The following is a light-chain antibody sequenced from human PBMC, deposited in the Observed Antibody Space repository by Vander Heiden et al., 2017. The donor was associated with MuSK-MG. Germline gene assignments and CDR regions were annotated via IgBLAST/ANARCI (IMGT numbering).Light chain of an antibody. Sequence: IQMTQSPSSLSASVGDRVTLTCRASQSISSYLNWYQQKPWKAPKLLIYAASSLQSGVPSRFSGSGSGTDFTLTISRLQPEDFATYYCQQSYSTPSTFGQGTKVEIK. J-gene: IGKJ1*01. CDR3: QQSYSTPST. V-gene: IGKV1-39*01. CDR2: AAS. CDR1: QSISSY.